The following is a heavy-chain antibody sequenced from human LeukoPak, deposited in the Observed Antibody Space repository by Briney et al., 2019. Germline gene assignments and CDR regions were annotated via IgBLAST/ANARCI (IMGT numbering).Heavy chain of an antibody. Sequence: GESLKISCEGSGYSFSSYWIGWVRQMPGKGLEWMGMIYPGDSDTRYSPSFQGQVTISADKSISTAYLQWSSLKASDTAMYYCARRVVSTLIRGRRDDYFDYWGQGTLVTVSS. V-gene: IGHV5-51*01. D-gene: IGHD3-10*01. J-gene: IGHJ4*02. CDR2: IYPGDSDT. CDR1: GYSFSSYW. CDR3: ARRVVSTLIRGRRDDYFDY.